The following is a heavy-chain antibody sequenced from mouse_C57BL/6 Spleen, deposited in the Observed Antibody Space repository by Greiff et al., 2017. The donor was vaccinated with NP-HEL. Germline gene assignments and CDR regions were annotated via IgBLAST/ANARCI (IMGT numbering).Heavy chain of an antibody. CDR2: IDPSDSYT. D-gene: IGHD1-1*01. V-gene: IGHV1-69*01. CDR3: ARDGSSDWYFDV. CDR1: GYTFTSYW. Sequence: QVQLKESGAELVMPGASVKLSCKASGYTFTSYWMHWVKQRPGQGLEWIGEIDPSDSYTNYNQKFKGKSTLTVDKSSSTAYMQLSSLTSEDSAVYYCARDGSSDWYFDVWGTGTTVTVSS. J-gene: IGHJ1*03.